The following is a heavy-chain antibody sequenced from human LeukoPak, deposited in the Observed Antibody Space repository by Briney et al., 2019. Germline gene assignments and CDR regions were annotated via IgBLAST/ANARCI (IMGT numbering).Heavy chain of an antibody. CDR3: ARDPYSGSSFDY. J-gene: IGHJ4*02. Sequence: GGSLRLSCAASGFTFSSYSMNWVRQSPGKGLEWVSSISSSSSYIYYADSVKGRFTISRDNAKNSLYLQMNSLRAEDTAVYYCARDPYSGSSFDYWGQGTLVTVYS. V-gene: IGHV3-21*01. CDR2: ISSSSSYI. CDR1: GFTFSSYS. D-gene: IGHD6-6*01.